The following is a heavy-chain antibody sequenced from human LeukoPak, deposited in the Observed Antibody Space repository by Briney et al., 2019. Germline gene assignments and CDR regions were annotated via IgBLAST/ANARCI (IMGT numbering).Heavy chain of an antibody. J-gene: IGHJ4*02. D-gene: IGHD4-23*01. Sequence: SETLSLTCTVSGGSINTYYWSWIRQPAGKGLEWIGRMYSSGSTNYNPSLKSRVSMSVDTSKNQFSLKLTSVTAADTAVYYCARGGKATVVTMWGQGILVTVSS. CDR2: MYSSGST. CDR1: GGSINTYY. CDR3: ARGGKATVVTM. V-gene: IGHV4-4*07.